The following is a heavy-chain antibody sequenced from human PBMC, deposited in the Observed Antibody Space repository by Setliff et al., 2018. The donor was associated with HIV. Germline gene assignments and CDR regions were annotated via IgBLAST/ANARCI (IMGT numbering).Heavy chain of an antibody. J-gene: IGHJ5*02. Sequence: SVKVSCKVSGGSFSSYGFTWVRQAPGQGLEWMGGLIPLFGSANYPQKFQGRVTMTADESTRTVYMELSRLRFEDTAMYYCGRGDSLLESIVWFDRWGQGTLDTVSS. D-gene: IGHD1-1*01. CDR2: LIPLFGSA. CDR3: GRGDSLLESIVWFDR. CDR1: GGSFSSYG. V-gene: IGHV1-69*13.